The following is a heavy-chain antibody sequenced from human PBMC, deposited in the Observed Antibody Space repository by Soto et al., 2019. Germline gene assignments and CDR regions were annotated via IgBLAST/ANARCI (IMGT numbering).Heavy chain of an antibody. D-gene: IGHD3-22*01. J-gene: IGHJ5*02. Sequence: QPGGSLRLSCAASGFTFSSYEMNWVRQAPWKGLEWVSYISSSGSTIYYADSVKGRFTISRDNAKNSLYLQMNSLRAEDTAVYYCATLDPYYYDSSGYRSRFDPWGQGTLVTVSS. CDR2: ISSSGSTI. V-gene: IGHV3-48*03. CDR1: GFTFSSYE. CDR3: ATLDPYYYDSSGYRSRFDP.